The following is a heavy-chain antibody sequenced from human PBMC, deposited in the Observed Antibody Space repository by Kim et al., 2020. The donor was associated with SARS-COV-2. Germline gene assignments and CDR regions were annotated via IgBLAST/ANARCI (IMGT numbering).Heavy chain of an antibody. CDR3: ARQTTVTSHYYYCAMAV. Sequence: GGSLRLSCAASGFTFSSYGIRWVRQAPGKGLEWVSNITQDGSGTYYVDSVKGRFTISRDNSKNSLYLQMNSLRVEDTAVYYCARQTTVTSHYYYCAMAVWGHGNTVTVSS. D-gene: IGHD4-17*01. CDR1: GFTFSSYG. J-gene: IGHJ6*02. CDR2: ITQDGSGT. V-gene: IGHV3-7*03.